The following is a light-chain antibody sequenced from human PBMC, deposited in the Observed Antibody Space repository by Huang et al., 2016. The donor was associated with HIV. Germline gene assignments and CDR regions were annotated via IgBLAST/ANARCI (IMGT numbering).Light chain of an antibody. V-gene: IGKV3-11*01. CDR1: QSVSVY. Sequence: EIVLAQSPVTLSLSPGERATLAGRASQSVSVYLAWYQQKAGQPPRLLIYNASNRATGIPARLSGSGSGTDFTLTISSLEPEDFAVYYCQQRSDWPPTFGRGTKVEIK. J-gene: IGKJ1*01. CDR2: NAS. CDR3: QQRSDWPPT.